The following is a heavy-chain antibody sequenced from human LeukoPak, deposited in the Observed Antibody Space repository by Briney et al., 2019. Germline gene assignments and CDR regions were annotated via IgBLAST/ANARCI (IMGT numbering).Heavy chain of an antibody. Sequence: GASVKVSCKASGYTFTGYYMHWVRQAPGQGLEWMGWINPNSGGTNYAQKFQGRVTMTRDTSISTAYMELSRLRSDDTAVYYCARGGHSGSYSVGRLDAFDIWGQGTMVTVSS. J-gene: IGHJ3*02. CDR2: INPNSGGT. V-gene: IGHV1-2*02. CDR1: GYTFTGYY. CDR3: ARGGHSGSYSVGRLDAFDI. D-gene: IGHD1-26*01.